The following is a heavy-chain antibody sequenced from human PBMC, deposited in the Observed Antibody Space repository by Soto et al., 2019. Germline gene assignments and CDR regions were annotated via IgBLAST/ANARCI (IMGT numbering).Heavy chain of an antibody. CDR3: ARARGRMATMIGFDY. D-gene: IGHD3-22*01. V-gene: IGHV1-69*14. CDR1: GGTFSSYA. J-gene: IGHJ4*02. Sequence: QVQLVQSGAEVKKPGSSVKVSCKASGGTFSSYAISWVRQAPGQGLEWMGGIIPIFGTANYAQKFQGRVTIXXDXSMXTAYMELSSLRSEDTAVYYCARARGRMATMIGFDYWGQGTLVTVSS. CDR2: IIPIFGTA.